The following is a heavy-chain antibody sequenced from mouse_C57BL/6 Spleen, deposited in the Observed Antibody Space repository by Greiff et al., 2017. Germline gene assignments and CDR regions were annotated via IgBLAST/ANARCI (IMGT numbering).Heavy chain of an antibody. CDR3: ARGRNEYDRWYFDD. V-gene: IGHV1-72*01. CDR2: IYPNSGGT. CDR1: GYTFTSYW. D-gene: IGHD2-4*01. J-gene: IGHJ1*03. Sequence: VQLQQPGAELVKPGASVKLSCKASGYTFTSYWMTWVKQRPGRGLEWIGSIYPNSGGTKYNEKFKSKATLTVDKPSSTAYMQLSSLTSEDSAVYYCARGRNEYDRWYFDDWGKGTTVTVSA.